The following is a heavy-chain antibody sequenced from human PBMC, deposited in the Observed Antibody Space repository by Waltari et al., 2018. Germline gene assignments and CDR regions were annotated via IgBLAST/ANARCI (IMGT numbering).Heavy chain of an antibody. D-gene: IGHD3-10*01. J-gene: IGHJ4*02. V-gene: IGHV3-9*01. CDR1: GFTFDDYA. CDR2: IGWNSGAI. Sequence: EVQLVASGGGLVQPGRSLRLSCVGSGFTFDDYAMYWVRHRPGKGLEWVSGIGWNSGAIGYADSVRGRFSTYRDNAKKSLYLQMGRLRPEDTALYYCVKGGWGFGAFYEQHWGQGIQVTVSS. CDR3: VKGGWGFGAFYEQH.